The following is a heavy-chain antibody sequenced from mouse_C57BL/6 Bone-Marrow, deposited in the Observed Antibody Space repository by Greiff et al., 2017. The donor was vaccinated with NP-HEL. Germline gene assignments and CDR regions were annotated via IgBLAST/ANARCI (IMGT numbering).Heavy chain of an antibody. CDR3: ARGDYEGHY. CDR1: GYTFTDYY. CDR2: INPNNGGT. Sequence: EVQLQQSGPELVKPGASVKISRKASGYTFTDYYMNWVKQSHGKSLEWIGDINPNNGGTSYNQKFKGKATLTVDKSPSTAYMELPSLTSEDSAVYYCARGDYEGHYWGQGTTLTVSS. D-gene: IGHD2-3*01. V-gene: IGHV1-26*01. J-gene: IGHJ2*01.